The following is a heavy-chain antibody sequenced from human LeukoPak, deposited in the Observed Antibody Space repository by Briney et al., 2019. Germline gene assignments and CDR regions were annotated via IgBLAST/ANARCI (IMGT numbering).Heavy chain of an antibody. CDR3: VKDWSSGSFDY. D-gene: IGHD6-19*01. J-gene: IGHJ4*02. V-gene: IGHV3-11*06. Sequence: GGSLRLSCAASGFTFSDYYMSWIRQAPGKGLEWVSYISSSSSYTNYADSVKGRFTISRDNSKNTLYLQMSSLRAEDTAVYYCVKDWSSGSFDYWGQGTLVTVSS. CDR2: ISSSSSYT. CDR1: GFTFSDYY.